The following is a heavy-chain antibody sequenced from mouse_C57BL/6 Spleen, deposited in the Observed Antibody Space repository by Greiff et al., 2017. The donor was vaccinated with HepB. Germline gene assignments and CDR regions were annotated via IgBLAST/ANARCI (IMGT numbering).Heavy chain of an antibody. D-gene: IGHD2-10*02. CDR2: IDPSDSYT. CDR1: GYTFTSYW. Sequence: QVQLKQPGAELVMPGASVKLSCKASGYTFTSYWMHWVKQRPGQGLEWIGEIDPSDSYTNYNQKFKGKSTLTVDKSSSTAYMQLSSLTSEDSAVYYCARSFLYGNYVGWYFDVWGTGTTVTVSS. CDR3: ARSFLYGNYVGWYFDV. J-gene: IGHJ1*03. V-gene: IGHV1-69*01.